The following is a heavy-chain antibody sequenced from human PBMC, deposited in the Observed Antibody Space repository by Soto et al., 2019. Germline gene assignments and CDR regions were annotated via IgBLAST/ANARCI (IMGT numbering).Heavy chain of an antibody. J-gene: IGHJ5*02. CDR1: GYSFPSYW. CDR2: IYPGDSDT. Sequence: PGXSRELSRNVSGYSFPSYWICWVRQMPCKGLEWMGIIYPGDSDTRYSPSFQGQVTISADKSISTAYLQWSSLKASDTAMYYCARHLLSGPAQSGSNWFDPWGQGTLVTVSS. V-gene: IGHV5-51*01. D-gene: IGHD3-22*01. CDR3: ARHLLSGPAQSGSNWFDP.